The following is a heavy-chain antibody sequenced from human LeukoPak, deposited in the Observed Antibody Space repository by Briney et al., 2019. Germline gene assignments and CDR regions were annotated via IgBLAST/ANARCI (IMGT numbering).Heavy chain of an antibody. CDR1: GFTFSSYA. J-gene: IGHJ6*03. V-gene: IGHV3-23*01. CDR2: IIGSGGST. Sequence: AGSLRLSCAASGFTFSSYATSWVSQAPGKGLDWVSAIIGSGGSTYYADSVKGRFTISRHNSKNTLQLQMNSLRAEDTAVYYCAKGKQQLVGDYYYYYYMDVWGKGTTVTDSS. D-gene: IGHD6-13*01. CDR3: AKGKQQLVGDYYYYYYMDV.